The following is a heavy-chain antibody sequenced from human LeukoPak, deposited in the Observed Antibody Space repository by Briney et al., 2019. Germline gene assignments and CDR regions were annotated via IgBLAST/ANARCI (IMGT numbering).Heavy chain of an antibody. CDR3: AGGVRVAPIRNSYYFDF. V-gene: IGHV1-18*01. D-gene: IGHD5-12*01. CDR2: ISAYNGNT. J-gene: IGHJ4*02. CDR1: GYTFTSYG. Sequence: GASVKVSCKASGYTFTSYGISWVRQAPGQGLEWMGWISAYNGNTNYAQKLQGRVTMTTDTSTSTAYMELRSLRSDGTAVYFCAGGVRVAPIRNSYYFDFWGEGTLVTVSS.